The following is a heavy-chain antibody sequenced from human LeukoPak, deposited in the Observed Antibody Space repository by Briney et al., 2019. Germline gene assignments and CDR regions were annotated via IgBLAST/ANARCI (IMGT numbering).Heavy chain of an antibody. CDR2: INPHSGGT. CDR1: GYTFTGYY. CDR3: ARDFCSSTSCYYGFDY. Sequence: ASVKVSCKASGYTFTGYYMHWVRQAPGHGLEWMGWINPHSGGTKYAQKFQGRVTTTRDTSISTAYMELSRLRSDDTAVYYCARDFCSSTSCYYGFDYWGQGTLVTVSS. V-gene: IGHV1-2*02. D-gene: IGHD2-2*01. J-gene: IGHJ4*02.